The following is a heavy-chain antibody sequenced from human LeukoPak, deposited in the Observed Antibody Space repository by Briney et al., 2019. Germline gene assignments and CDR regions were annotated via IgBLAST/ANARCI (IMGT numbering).Heavy chain of an antibody. V-gene: IGHV4-59*01. CDR1: GGSFSGYY. CDR3: ARVSSSDWYNERGAFDI. J-gene: IGHJ3*02. D-gene: IGHD6-13*01. Sequence: SETLSLTCAVYGGSFSGYYWSWVRQPPGKGLEWIGFIYYSGSTNYNPSLKSRVTISVDTSKNQFSLKLNSVTAADSAVYYCARVSSSDWYNERGAFDIWGQGTMVTVSS. CDR2: IYYSGST.